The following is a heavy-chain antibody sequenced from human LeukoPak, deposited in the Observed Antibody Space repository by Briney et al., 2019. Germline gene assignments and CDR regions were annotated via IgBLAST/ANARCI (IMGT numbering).Heavy chain of an antibody. CDR3: ARVFRPYNYYGSEYTYYFDY. V-gene: IGHV3-74*01. Sequence: PGGSLRLSCAASGFTFSSYWMHWVRQAPGKGLVWVSRIKTDGRSTSYADSVKGRFTISRDNAKNTLYLQMNSLRAEDTAVYYCARVFRPYNYYGSEYTYYFDYWGQGTLVTVSS. J-gene: IGHJ4*02. D-gene: IGHD3-10*01. CDR1: GFTFSSYW. CDR2: IKTDGRST.